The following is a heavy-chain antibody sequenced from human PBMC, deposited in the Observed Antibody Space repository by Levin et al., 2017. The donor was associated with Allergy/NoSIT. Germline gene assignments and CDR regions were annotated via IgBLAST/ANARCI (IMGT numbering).Heavy chain of an antibody. CDR2: ITNSGRT. Sequence: QPGESLKISCAASGFTFNNYAMSWVRQAPGKGLEWVSAITNSGRTYYADSVKGRFTVSRDNSKNTLYLQMNSLRADDTAVYYCAKEMTTVVPVFDYWGQGTLVTVSS. V-gene: IGHV3-23*01. CDR3: AKEMTTVVPVFDY. J-gene: IGHJ4*02. CDR1: GFTFNNYA. D-gene: IGHD4-23*01.